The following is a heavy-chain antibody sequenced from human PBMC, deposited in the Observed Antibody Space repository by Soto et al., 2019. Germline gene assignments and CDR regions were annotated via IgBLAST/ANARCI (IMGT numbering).Heavy chain of an antibody. Sequence: GGSLRLSCAASGFTFSSYGMHWVRQAPGKGLEWVTLIWYDASNKYYADAVKGRFTISRDNSKNTLYLQMNSLRAEDTAVYYCARGGPGETFDYWGQGTLVTVSS. CDR2: IWYDASNK. CDR1: GFTFSSYG. D-gene: IGHD4-17*01. V-gene: IGHV3-33*01. CDR3: ARGGPGETFDY. J-gene: IGHJ4*02.